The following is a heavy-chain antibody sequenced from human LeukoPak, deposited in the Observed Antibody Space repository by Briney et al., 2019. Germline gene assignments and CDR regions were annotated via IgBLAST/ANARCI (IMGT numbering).Heavy chain of an antibody. CDR1: GFTFSSYA. D-gene: IGHD2-2*01. CDR2: ISGSGGST. CDR3: AKGCTSCPFDY. V-gene: IGHV3-23*01. J-gene: IGHJ4*02. Sequence: GGSLRLSCAASGFTFSSYAMRWVCQAPGKGLEWVSAISGSGGSTYYADSVKGRFTISRDNSKNTLYLQMNSLRAEDTAVYYCAKGCTSCPFDYWGQGTLVTVSS.